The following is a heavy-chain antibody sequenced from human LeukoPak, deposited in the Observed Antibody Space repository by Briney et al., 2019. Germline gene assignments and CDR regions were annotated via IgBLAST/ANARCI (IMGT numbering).Heavy chain of an antibody. V-gene: IGHV1-69*02. CDR1: GAIVSTYT. D-gene: IGHD1-1*01. Sequence: SVKVSCKASGAIVSTYTIIWVRQAPGQGLEWMGRIIPILGIANYAQKFQGRATITADKSTSTAYMELSSLRSEDTAVYYCAAEPGFHTGWFDPWGQGTLVTVSS. CDR3: AAEPGFHTGWFDP. J-gene: IGHJ5*02. CDR2: IIPILGIA.